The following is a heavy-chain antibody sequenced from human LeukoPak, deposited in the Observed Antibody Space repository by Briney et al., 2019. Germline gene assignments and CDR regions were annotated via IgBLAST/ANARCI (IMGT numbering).Heavy chain of an antibody. J-gene: IGHJ3*02. CDR2: VWYDGSNI. D-gene: IGHD3-9*01. V-gene: IGHV3-33*01. Sequence: GGSLRLSCAASGFTFSTYGMHWVRQAPGKGLEWVAVVWYDGSNIHYVDSVKGRFTISRDNSKSTLYLQMNSLRAEDTAVYYCATFWRYFDWLLPDIWGQGTMVTVSS. CDR3: ATFWRYFDWLLPDI. CDR1: GFTFSTYG.